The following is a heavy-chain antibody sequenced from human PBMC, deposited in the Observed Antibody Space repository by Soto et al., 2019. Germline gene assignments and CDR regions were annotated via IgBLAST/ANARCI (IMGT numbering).Heavy chain of an antibody. D-gene: IGHD3-10*01. Sequence: SETLSLTCSVSGASITSGGSYWTWIRQHPGKGLEWIGNILYSEKNYYNPSLKSRVTISLDTSKNQFSLKVNSVTAADTAVYYCVKNSGTTLRMDVWGQGTTVTVSS. CDR1: GASITSGGSY. V-gene: IGHV4-31*03. CDR2: ILYSEKN. CDR3: VKNSGTTLRMDV. J-gene: IGHJ6*02.